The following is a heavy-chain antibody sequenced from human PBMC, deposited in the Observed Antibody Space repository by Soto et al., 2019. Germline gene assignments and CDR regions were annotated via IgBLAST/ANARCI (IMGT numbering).Heavy chain of an antibody. J-gene: IGHJ6*02. CDR2: ISSSSSYI. CDR1: GFTFSSYS. CDR3: ARHQAPAAGNYGMDV. D-gene: IGHD6-13*01. Sequence: EVQLVESGGGLVKPGGSLRLSCAASGFTFSSYSMNWDRQAPGKGLEWVASISSSSSYIYYADSVKGRFTISRDKAKNSLFLQMSSLRAEDTALYYCARHQAPAAGNYGMDVWGRGTTVIVSS. V-gene: IGHV3-21*02.